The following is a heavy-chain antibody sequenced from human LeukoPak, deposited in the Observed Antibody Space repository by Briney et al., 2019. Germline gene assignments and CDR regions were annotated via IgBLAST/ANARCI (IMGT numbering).Heavy chain of an antibody. V-gene: IGHV1-46*01. CDR2: INPSGGST. D-gene: IGHD4-17*01. CDR3: ARVFSDDYGEQNGFDP. CDR1: GYTFTSYY. Sequence: ASVKLSCKASGYTFTSYYMHWVRQAPGQGLEWMGIINPSGGSTSYAQKFQGRVTMTRDMSTSTVYMELSSLRSEDTAVYYCARVFSDDYGEQNGFDPWGQGTLVTVSS. J-gene: IGHJ5*02.